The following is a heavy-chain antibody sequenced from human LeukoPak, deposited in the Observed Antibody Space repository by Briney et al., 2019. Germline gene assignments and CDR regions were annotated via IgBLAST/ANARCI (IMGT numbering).Heavy chain of an antibody. J-gene: IGHJ4*02. CDR3: AKFIVGATYYFDY. V-gene: IGHV3-23*01. D-gene: IGHD1-26*01. Sequence: GSLRLSCAASGFTFSSYAMSWVRQAPGKGVEWVSAISGSGGSTYYADSVKGRFTISRDNSKNTLYLQLNSLRAEDTAVYYCAKFIVGATYYFDYWGQGTLVTVSS. CDR2: ISGSGGST. CDR1: GFTFSSYA.